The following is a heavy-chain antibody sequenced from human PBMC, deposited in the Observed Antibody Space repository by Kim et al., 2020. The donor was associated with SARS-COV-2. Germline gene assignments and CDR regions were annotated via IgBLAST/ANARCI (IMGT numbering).Heavy chain of an antibody. J-gene: IGHJ4*02. D-gene: IGHD3-16*01. CDR2: ILGIA. Sequence: ILGIANAAQKFQGRVTITADKSTSTAYMELGSLRSEDTAVYYCARGRGVYWGQGTLVTVSS. V-gene: IGHV1-69*04. CDR3: ARGRGVY.